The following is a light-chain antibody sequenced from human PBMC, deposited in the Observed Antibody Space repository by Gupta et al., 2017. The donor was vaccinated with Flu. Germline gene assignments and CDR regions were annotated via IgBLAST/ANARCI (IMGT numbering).Light chain of an antibody. CDR1: QSVSSN. J-gene: IGKJ1*01. CDR3: QQDNDWPRT. V-gene: IGKV3-15*01. CDR2: SAS. Sequence: PATLSVSPGDRVTISCRASQSVSSNLAWYQQKPGKAPRLLIYSASTRATGIPSRFRGSGSGTDFTLTISSLQSEDFAIYYCQQDNDWPRTFGQGTKVEIK.